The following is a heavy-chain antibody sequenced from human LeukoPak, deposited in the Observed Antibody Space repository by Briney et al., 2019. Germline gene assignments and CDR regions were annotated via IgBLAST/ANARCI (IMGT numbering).Heavy chain of an antibody. CDR1: GGSISSYY. D-gene: IGHD6-13*01. J-gene: IGHJ5*02. CDR2: IYYSGST. Sequence: PSETLSLTCTVSGGSISSYYWSWIRQPPGKGLEWIGYIYYSGSTNYNPSLKSRVTISVDTSKNQFSLKLSSVTAADTAVYYCAVLWIAAAGQPIGFDPWGQGTLVTVSS. V-gene: IGHV4-59*01. CDR3: AVLWIAAAGQPIGFDP.